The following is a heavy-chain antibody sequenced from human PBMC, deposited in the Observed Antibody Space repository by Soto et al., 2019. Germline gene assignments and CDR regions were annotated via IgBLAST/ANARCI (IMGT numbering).Heavy chain of an antibody. Sequence: QVQLVQSGAEVKKPGSSVKVSCKASGGTFSGNVISWVRQAPGQGLEWMGGIIPIFGKTNYAQKFLGRVTITADKSTSTAYMELSSLRSEDTAMYHCAMRPGYSSSDYWGQGTLVTVSS. J-gene: IGHJ4*02. CDR2: IIPIFGKT. CDR3: AMRPGYSSSDY. V-gene: IGHV1-69*06. D-gene: IGHD5-18*01. CDR1: GGTFSGNV.